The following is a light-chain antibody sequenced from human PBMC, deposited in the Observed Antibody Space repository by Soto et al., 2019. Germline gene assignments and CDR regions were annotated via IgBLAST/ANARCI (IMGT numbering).Light chain of an antibody. CDR2: EVT. V-gene: IGLV2-14*01. J-gene: IGLJ1*01. Sequence: QSVLTQPASVSASPGQSVTISCAGTSSDVGGYNYVSWYQQLPGRAPKLMIYEVTYRPSGVSNRFSGSKSGNTASLTISGLQAEDEADYYCSSYTTSSTLVFGTGTKVTVL. CDR3: SSYTTSSTLV. CDR1: SSDVGGYNY.